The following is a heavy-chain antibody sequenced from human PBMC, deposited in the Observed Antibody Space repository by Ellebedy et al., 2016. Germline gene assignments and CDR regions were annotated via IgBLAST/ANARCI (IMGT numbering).Heavy chain of an antibody. Sequence: SETLSLTXTVSGGSVSSGSYYWSWIRQPPGKGLEWIGYIYYSGSTNYNPSLKSRVTISVDTSKNQFSLKLSSVTAADTAVYYCARANIVVVPAAIFDAFDIWGQGTMVTVSS. CDR2: IYYSGST. J-gene: IGHJ3*02. V-gene: IGHV4-61*01. D-gene: IGHD2-2*01. CDR1: GGSVSSGSYY. CDR3: ARANIVVVPAAIFDAFDI.